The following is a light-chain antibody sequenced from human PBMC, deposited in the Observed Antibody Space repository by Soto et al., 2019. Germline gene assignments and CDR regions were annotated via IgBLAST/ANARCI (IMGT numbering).Light chain of an antibody. CDR1: SSNIGNNY. CDR3: GTWDSSLSAWV. Sequence: QSVLTQPPSVSAAPGQKVTISCSGSSSNIGNNYVSWYQQLPGTAPKFLIYDNNKRPSRIPDRFSGSKSGTSATLGITGLQTGDEADYYCGTWDSSLSAWVFGGGTKVTVL. J-gene: IGLJ3*02. CDR2: DNN. V-gene: IGLV1-51*01.